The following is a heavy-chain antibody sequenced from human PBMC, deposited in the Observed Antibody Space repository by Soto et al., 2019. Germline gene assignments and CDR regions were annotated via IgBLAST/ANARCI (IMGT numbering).Heavy chain of an antibody. V-gene: IGHV4-39*01. CDR3: ASEYRPYYYDSSGYEAGIDY. CDR1: GGSISSSSYY. Sequence: SETLSLTCTVSGGSISSSSYYWGWIRQPPGKGLEWIGSIYYSGSTYYNPSLKSRVTISVDTSKNQFSLKLSSVTAADTAVYYCASEYRPYYYDSSGYEAGIDYCGQGTLVTVYS. D-gene: IGHD3-22*01. J-gene: IGHJ4*02. CDR2: IYYSGST.